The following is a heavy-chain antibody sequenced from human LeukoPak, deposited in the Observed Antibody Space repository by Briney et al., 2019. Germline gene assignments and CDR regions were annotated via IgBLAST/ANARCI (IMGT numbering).Heavy chain of an antibody. CDR2: ISSSSSYI. Sequence: GGSLRLSCAASGFTVSSNYMSWVRQAPGKGLEWVSSISSSSSYIYYADSVKGRFTISRDNAKNSLYLQMNSLRAEDTAVYYCARGRGSGAEFDYWGQGTLVTVSS. J-gene: IGHJ4*02. CDR1: GFTVSSNY. D-gene: IGHD6-19*01. CDR3: ARGRGSGAEFDY. V-gene: IGHV3-21*01.